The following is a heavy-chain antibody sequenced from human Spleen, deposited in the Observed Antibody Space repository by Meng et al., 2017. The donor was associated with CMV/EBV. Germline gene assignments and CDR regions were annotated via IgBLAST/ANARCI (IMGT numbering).Heavy chain of an antibody. CDR3: AREVAGTPPTVDY. J-gene: IGHJ4*02. V-gene: IGHV4-61*01. Sequence: LRLSCTVSGGSVSSGSYYWSWIRQPPGKGLEWIGYIYYSGSTNYNPSLKIRVTISVDTSKNQFSLKLSSVTAADTAVYYCAREVAGTPPTVDYWGQGTLVTVSS. CDR1: GGSVSSGSYY. CDR2: IYYSGST. D-gene: IGHD1-1*01.